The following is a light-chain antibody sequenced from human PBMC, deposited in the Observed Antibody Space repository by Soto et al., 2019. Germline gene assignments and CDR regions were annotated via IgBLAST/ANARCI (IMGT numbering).Light chain of an antibody. CDR3: QQLNGYQLA. CDR2: SAS. Sequence: DIQLTQSPSFLSASVGDTVTITCRASQGMSTYVAWYQQKPGKVPKLLIRSASTLQSGVPPRFSGGGSGTEVTLTISTLQPDDSGIYYCQQLNGYQLAFGGGTNVEIK. CDR1: QGMSTY. J-gene: IGKJ4*01. V-gene: IGKV1-9*01.